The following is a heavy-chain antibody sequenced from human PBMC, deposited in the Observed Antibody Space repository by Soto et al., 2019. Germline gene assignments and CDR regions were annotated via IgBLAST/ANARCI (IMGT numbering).Heavy chain of an antibody. CDR3: ARENRHFTVTTDMYV. Sequence: ASVKVSCKASGYTFTSYGISWVRQAPGQGLEWMGWISAYNGNTNYAQKLQGRVTMTTDTSTSTAYMELRSLRSDDTAVYYCARENRHFTVTTDMYVWGKGTTVTVSS. D-gene: IGHD4-4*01. CDR1: GYTFTSYG. CDR2: ISAYNGNT. V-gene: IGHV1-18*01. J-gene: IGHJ6*03.